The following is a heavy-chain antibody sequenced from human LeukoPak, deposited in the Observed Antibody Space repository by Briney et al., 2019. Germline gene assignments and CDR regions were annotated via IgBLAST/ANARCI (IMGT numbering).Heavy chain of an antibody. Sequence: PSETLSLTCAVYGGSFSGYYWSWIRQPPGKGLEWIGEINHSGSTNYNPSLKSRVTVSVDTSKNQFSLKLSSVTAADTAVYYCARAPRDRGYCGATSCFEYMDVWGRGTTVTISS. D-gene: IGHD2-2*01. V-gene: IGHV4-34*01. CDR1: GGSFSGYY. J-gene: IGHJ6*03. CDR2: INHSGST. CDR3: ARAPRDRGYCGATSCFEYMDV.